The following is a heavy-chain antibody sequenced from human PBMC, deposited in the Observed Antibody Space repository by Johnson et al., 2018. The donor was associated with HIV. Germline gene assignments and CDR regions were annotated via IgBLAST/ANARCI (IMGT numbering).Heavy chain of an antibody. CDR1: GFTFSSYD. Sequence: QVQLVESGGGVVQPGGSLRLSCAASGFTFSSYDMHWVRQATGKGLEWVAVVSYAGSNEYYAESVKGRFTISRDKSENTLYLQMNSLRDEDTAVYYCAKDVGNYWPDSFDIWGQGTMVSVSS. J-gene: IGHJ3*02. CDR3: AKDVGNYWPDSFDI. CDR2: VSYAGSNE. V-gene: IGHV3-30*18. D-gene: IGHD3-22*01.